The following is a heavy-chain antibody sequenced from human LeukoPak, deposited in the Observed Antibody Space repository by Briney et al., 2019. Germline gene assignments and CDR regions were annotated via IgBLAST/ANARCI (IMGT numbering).Heavy chain of an antibody. Sequence: PGRSLRLSCAASGFTFTTYNLHWVRQAPGKGLEWVAFTWSDGSEKFYADSVKGRFIISRDNSKNTLYLQMNSLRVEDTGLYYCARAQSATLSHYFDSWGRGTLVTVSS. CDR1: GFTFTTYN. CDR3: ARAQSATLSHYFDS. CDR2: TWSDGSEK. J-gene: IGHJ4*02. D-gene: IGHD2-15*01. V-gene: IGHV3-33*01.